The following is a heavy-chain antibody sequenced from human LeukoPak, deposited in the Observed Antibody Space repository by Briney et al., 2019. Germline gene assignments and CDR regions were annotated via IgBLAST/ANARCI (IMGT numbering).Heavy chain of an antibody. D-gene: IGHD2-8*01. CDR2: ISSSSSYI. CDR1: GFTFSSYS. V-gene: IGHV3-21*01. J-gene: IGHJ6*02. CDR3: ARASDIVLMVYAVYYGMDV. Sequence: PGGSLRLSCAASGFTFSSYSMNWVRQASGKGLEWVSSISSSSSYIYYADSVKGRFTISRDNAKNSLYLQMNSLRAEDTAVYYCARASDIVLMVYAVYYGMDVWGQGTTVTVSS.